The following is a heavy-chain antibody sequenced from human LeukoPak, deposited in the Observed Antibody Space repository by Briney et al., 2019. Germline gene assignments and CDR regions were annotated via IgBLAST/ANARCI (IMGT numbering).Heavy chain of an antibody. Sequence: GGSLRLSCAASGFTFTSYAMSWVRQAPGKGLEWVTLISWDGGSTLYADSVKGRFTISRDNSKNTLYLQMNSLRTEDTALYYCAKDVTVYSSSWFYFDYWGQGTLVTV. V-gene: IGHV3-43*02. J-gene: IGHJ4*01. CDR1: GFTFTSYA. D-gene: IGHD6-13*01. CDR3: AKDVTVYSSSWFYFDY. CDR2: ISWDGGST.